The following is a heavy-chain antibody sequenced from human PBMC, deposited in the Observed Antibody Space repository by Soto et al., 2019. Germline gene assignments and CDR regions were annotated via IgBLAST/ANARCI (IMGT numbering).Heavy chain of an antibody. J-gene: IGHJ4*02. V-gene: IGHV1-18*01. CDR3: ARGYDNSGYYRYYFDY. Sequence: ASVKVSCKASGFTFTSSAVQWVRQARGQGLEWMGWISAYNGNTKYAQKFQGRVTMTTDTSTSTAYMELRSLRSDDTAVYYCARGYDNSGYYRYYFDYWGQGTLVTVSS. D-gene: IGHD3-22*01. CDR1: GFTFTSSA. CDR2: ISAYNGNT.